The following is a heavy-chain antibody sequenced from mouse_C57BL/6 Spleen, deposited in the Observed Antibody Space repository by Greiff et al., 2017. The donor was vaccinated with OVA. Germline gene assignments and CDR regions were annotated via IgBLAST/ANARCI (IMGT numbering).Heavy chain of an antibody. V-gene: IGHV1-63*01. D-gene: IGHD1-1*01. CDR3: ARYYGSSYGYFDV. CDR2: IYPGGGYT. CDR1: GYTFTNYW. J-gene: IGHJ1*01. Sequence: QVQLQQSGAELVRPGTSVKMSCKASGYTFTNYWIGWAKQRPGHGLEWIGDIYPGGGYTNYNEKFKGKATLTADKSSSTAYMQFSSLTSEDSAIYYCARYYGSSYGYFDVWSRGHGHRLL.